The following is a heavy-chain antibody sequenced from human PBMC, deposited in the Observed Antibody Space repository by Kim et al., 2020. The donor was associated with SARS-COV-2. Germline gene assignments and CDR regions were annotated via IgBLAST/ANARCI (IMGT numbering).Heavy chain of an antibody. CDR1: GFTFDDYA. V-gene: IGHV3-43*02. Sequence: GGSLRLSCAASGFTFDDYAMHWVRQAPGKGLEWVSLISGDGGSTYYADSVKGRFTISRDNSKNSLYLQMNSLRTEDTALYYCANSPPLWEDYYYYGMDVWGQGTTVTVSS. D-gene: IGHD3-10*01. CDR2: ISGDGGST. CDR3: ANSPPLWEDYYYYGMDV. J-gene: IGHJ6*02.